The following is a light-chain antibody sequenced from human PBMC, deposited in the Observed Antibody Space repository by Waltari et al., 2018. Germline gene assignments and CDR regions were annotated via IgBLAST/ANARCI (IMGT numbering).Light chain of an antibody. CDR3: QQRSNWPPGYT. CDR1: QSISSY. V-gene: IGKV3-11*01. J-gene: IGKJ2*01. CDR2: DAS. Sequence: EIVLTQSPATLSLSPGERATLPCRASQSISSYLAWYQQNPGQAPRLLIYDASNRATGIPARFSGSGSGTDFTLTISSLEPEDFVVYYCQQRSNWPPGYTFGQGTKLEIK.